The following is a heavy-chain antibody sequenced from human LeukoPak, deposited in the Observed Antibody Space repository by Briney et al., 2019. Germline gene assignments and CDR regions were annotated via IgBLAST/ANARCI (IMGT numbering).Heavy chain of an antibody. J-gene: IGHJ6*03. V-gene: IGHV4-39*01. Sequence: PSETLSLTCTVSGGSISSSSYYWDWIPQPPGKGLEWIGNVYYGGNTFYNSSLESRVTISVDMSKNQFSLKLTSLTAADTAVYYCARQRADYLYHYLDVWGKGTSVTVSS. CDR2: VYYGGNT. CDR1: GGSISSSSYY. CDR3: ARQRADYLYHYLDV.